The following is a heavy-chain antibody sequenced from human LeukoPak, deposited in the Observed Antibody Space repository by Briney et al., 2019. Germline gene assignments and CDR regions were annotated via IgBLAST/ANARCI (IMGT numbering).Heavy chain of an antibody. CDR1: GFTFSSYW. CDR3: ARGGELLRPADY. D-gene: IGHD1-26*01. Sequence: PGGSLRLSCAASGFTFSSYWMHWVRQAPGKGLVWVSRIDTDGSNTGYADSVKGRFTISRDNAKNSLYLQMNNLRAEDTAVYYCARGGELLRPADYWGQGTLVTVSS. J-gene: IGHJ4*02. CDR2: IDTDGSNT. V-gene: IGHV3-74*01.